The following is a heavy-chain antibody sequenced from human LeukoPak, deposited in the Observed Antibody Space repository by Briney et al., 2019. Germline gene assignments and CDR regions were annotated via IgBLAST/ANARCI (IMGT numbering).Heavy chain of an antibody. CDR2: IRYDGSNK. V-gene: IGHV3-30*02. Sequence: GGSLRLSCAASGFTFSSYGMHWVRQAPVKGLEWVAFIRYDGSNKYYADSVKGRFTISRDNSKNTLYLQMNGLRAEDTAVYYCAKEHIVVTIWYFDLWGRGTLVTVSS. D-gene: IGHD2-2*01. J-gene: IGHJ2*01. CDR3: AKEHIVVTIWYFDL. CDR1: GFTFSSYG.